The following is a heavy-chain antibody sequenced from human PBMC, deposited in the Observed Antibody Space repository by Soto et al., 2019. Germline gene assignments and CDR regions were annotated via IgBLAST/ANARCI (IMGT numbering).Heavy chain of an antibody. CDR2: IYYSGST. D-gene: IGHD3-9*01. V-gene: IGHV4-59*01. CDR3: ARGYFTAAQDY. Sequence: SETLSLTCTVSGGSISSYYWSWIRQPPGKGLEWIGYIYYSGSTNYNPSLKSRVTISVDTSKNQFSLKLSSVTAADTAVYYCARGYFTAAQDYWGQGTLVTVSS. CDR1: GGSISSYY. J-gene: IGHJ4*02.